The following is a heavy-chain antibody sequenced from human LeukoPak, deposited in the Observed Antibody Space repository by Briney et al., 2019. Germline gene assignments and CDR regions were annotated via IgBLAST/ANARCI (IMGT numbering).Heavy chain of an antibody. Sequence: ASVKVSCKASGYTFTGYYMHWVRQAPGQGLEWMGRINPNSGGTNYAQKFQGRVTMTRDTSISTAYMELSRLRSDDAAVYYCARTTVTMNWFDPWGQGTLVSVPS. V-gene: IGHV1-2*06. CDR3: ARTTVTMNWFDP. CDR1: GYTFTGYY. CDR2: INPNSGGT. D-gene: IGHD4-11*01. J-gene: IGHJ5*02.